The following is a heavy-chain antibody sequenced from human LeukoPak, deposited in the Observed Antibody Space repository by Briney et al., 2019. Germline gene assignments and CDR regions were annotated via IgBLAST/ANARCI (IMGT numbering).Heavy chain of an antibody. CDR2: MNPNSGNT. CDR1: GYTFTSYD. Sequence: ASVKVSCKASGYTFTSYDINWVRQATGQGLEWMGWMNPNSGNTGYAQKFQGRVTMTRNTSISTAYMELSSLRSEDTAVYYCARGLVGMEGFDLWGRGTLVTVSS. CDR3: ARGLVGMEGFDL. V-gene: IGHV1-8*01. J-gene: IGHJ2*01. D-gene: IGHD2-21*01.